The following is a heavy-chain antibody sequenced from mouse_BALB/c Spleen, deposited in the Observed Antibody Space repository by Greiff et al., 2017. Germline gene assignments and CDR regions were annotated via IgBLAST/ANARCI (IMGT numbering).Heavy chain of an antibody. CDR3: ASDYYGSSYAYAMDY. D-gene: IGHD1-1*01. CDR1: GYTFTSYW. J-gene: IGHJ4*01. CDR2: INPSTGYT. V-gene: IGHV1-7*01. Sequence: VKLVESGAELAKPGASVKMSCKASGYTFTSYWMHWVKQRPGQGLEWIGYINPSTGYTEYNQKFKDKATLTADKSSSTAYMQLSSLTSEDSAVYYCASDYYGSSYAYAMDYWGQGTSVTVSS.